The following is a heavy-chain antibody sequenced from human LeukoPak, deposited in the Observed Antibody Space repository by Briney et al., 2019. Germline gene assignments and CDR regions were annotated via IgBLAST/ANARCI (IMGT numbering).Heavy chain of an antibody. CDR3: ARDDSYHYGFDY. V-gene: IGHV3-48*03. J-gene: IGHJ4*02. D-gene: IGHD5-24*01. Sequence: PGGSLRLSCAASGFTFSSYEMNWVRQAPEKGLEWVSYISSSGSIIHYAGSVKGRFTISRDNAKNSLYLQMNSLRAEDMAIYYCARDDSYHYGFDYWGQGTLVTVSS. CDR1: GFTFSSYE. CDR2: ISSSGSII.